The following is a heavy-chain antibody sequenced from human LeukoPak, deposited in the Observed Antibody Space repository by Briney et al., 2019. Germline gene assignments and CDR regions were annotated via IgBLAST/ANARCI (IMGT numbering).Heavy chain of an antibody. CDR2: IYSGGST. Sequence: GGSLRLSCAASGFTVSSNYMSWVRQAPGKGLEWVSVIYSGGSTYYADSVKGRFTISRDNSKNTLYLQMNSLRAEDTAVYHCARVVELRKYFDDWGQGTLVTVSS. CDR3: ARVVELRKYFDD. V-gene: IGHV3-53*01. CDR1: GFTVSSNY. J-gene: IGHJ4*02. D-gene: IGHD1-7*01.